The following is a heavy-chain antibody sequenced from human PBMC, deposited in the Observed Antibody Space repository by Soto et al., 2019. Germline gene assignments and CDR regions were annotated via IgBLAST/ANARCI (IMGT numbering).Heavy chain of an antibody. Sequence: VKLMQSGAEVKKPGSSVKVSCKASGGTFSSHSINWVRQAPGQGLEWMGGVISLFGTANYAHNFKGRVTITADEPPSTAYVELNSLRSDDTAVYYCAREVGYGDFSAALLDWGQGALVTVSS. CDR3: AREVGYGDFSAALLD. V-gene: IGHV1-69*01. J-gene: IGHJ4*02. CDR1: GGTFSSHS. CDR2: VISLFGTA. D-gene: IGHD4-17*01.